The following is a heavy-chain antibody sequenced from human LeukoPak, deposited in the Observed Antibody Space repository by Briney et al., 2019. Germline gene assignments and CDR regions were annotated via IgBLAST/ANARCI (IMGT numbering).Heavy chain of an antibody. Sequence: SETLSLTCTVSGGSISSYYWSWLPQPPGKGLEWLGYFYYSGSTNYNPSLKSRVTMSVDTSKNQFSLKLSSVTAADTAVYYCARVGARFTVDYFDYWGQGTLVTVSS. CDR1: GGSISSYY. CDR3: ARVGARFTVDYFDY. D-gene: IGHD3-16*01. J-gene: IGHJ4*02. V-gene: IGHV4-59*01. CDR2: FYYSGST.